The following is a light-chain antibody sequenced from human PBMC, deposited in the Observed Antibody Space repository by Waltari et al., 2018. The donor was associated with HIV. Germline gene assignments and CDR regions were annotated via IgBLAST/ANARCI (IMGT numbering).Light chain of an antibody. CDR2: EDF. V-gene: IGLV3-1*01. CDR1: NLGDNY. CDR3: QAWASNTVV. J-gene: IGLJ3*02. Sequence: SYELTQPPSMSVSPGQTANFTCSGANLGDNYNCWYQQKSVQSPVLVIYEDFKRPSGIPERFSGSNSGNTATLTISGTLAMDEADYFCQAWASNTVVFGGGTKLTVL.